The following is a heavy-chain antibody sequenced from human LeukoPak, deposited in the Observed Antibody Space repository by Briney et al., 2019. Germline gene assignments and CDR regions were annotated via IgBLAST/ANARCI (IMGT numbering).Heavy chain of an antibody. CDR3: ARDMNGGSFEYYYYGMDV. Sequence: SVKVSCKASGGTFSSYAISWVRQAPGQGLEWMGGIIPIFGTANYAQKFQGRVTITADESTSTAYMELSSLRSEDTAVYYCARDMNGGSFEYYYYGMDVWGQGTTVTVSS. CDR2: IIPIFGTA. V-gene: IGHV1-69*01. D-gene: IGHD6-13*01. CDR1: GGTFSSYA. J-gene: IGHJ6*02.